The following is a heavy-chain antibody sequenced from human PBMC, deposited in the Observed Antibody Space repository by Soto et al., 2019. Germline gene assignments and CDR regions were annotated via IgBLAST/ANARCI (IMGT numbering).Heavy chain of an antibody. D-gene: IGHD2-15*01. CDR1: GFTFNAHY. V-gene: IGHV3-72*01. Sequence: GGSLRLSCTASGFTFNAHYMDWVRQAPGKGLEWVGRAGNKANSYSTQYAASVKGRFTISGDESNNSMYLQMNSLKTEDTAMYYCARGYCTGSTCYSGNSWGQGTLVTVSS. J-gene: IGHJ4*02. CDR2: AGNKANSYST. CDR3: ARGYCTGSTCYSGNS.